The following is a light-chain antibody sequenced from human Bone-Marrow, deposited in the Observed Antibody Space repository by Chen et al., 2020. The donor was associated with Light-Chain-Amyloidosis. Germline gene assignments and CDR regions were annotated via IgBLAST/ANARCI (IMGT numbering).Light chain of an antibody. J-gene: IGLJ3*02. CDR1: NIGSTS. CDR2: DDS. Sequence: SSVWTKPSPVSVAPGQTATIAGGGTNIGSTSVHWYQQTPGQAPLLVVYDDSDRPSGIPERLSGSNSGNTATLTISRVEAGDEADYYCQVWDRSSDRPVFGGGTKLTVL. V-gene: IGLV3-21*02. CDR3: QVWDRSSDRPV.